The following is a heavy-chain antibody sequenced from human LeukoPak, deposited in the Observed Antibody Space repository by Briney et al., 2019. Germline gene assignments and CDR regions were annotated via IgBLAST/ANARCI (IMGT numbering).Heavy chain of an antibody. CDR3: TANYYDSSGYGFDP. Sequence: GGSLRLSCTASGFTFGDYAMSWVRQAPGKGLEWVGFIRSKAYGGTTEYAASVKGRFTISRDDSKSIAYLQMNSLKTEDTAVYYCTANYYDSSGYGFDPWGQGTLVTVSS. CDR2: IRSKAYGGTT. D-gene: IGHD3-22*01. CDR1: GFTFGDYA. V-gene: IGHV3-49*04. J-gene: IGHJ5*02.